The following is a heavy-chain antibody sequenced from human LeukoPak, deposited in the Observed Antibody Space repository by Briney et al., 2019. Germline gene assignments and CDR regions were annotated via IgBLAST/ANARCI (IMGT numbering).Heavy chain of an antibody. J-gene: IGHJ4*02. D-gene: IGHD3-9*01. CDR2: IYYRSKWYS. Sequence: SQTLSLTCAISGDSVSGNRATWNWLRQSPSRGLEWLGRIYYRSKWYSDYAVSVKGRITINPDTSKNQFSLLLNSVTPEDTAVYCCGRAEHDWGSDYWGQGTLVTVSS. V-gene: IGHV6-1*01. CDR1: GDSVSGNRAT. CDR3: GRAEHDWGSDY.